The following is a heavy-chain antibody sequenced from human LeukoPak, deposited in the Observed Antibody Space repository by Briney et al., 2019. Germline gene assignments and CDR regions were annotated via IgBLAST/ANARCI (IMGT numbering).Heavy chain of an antibody. J-gene: IGHJ4*02. Sequence: SVKVSCKASGGTFSSYAISWVRQAPGQGLEWMGGIIPIFGTANYAQKFQGRVTIITDESTSTAYMELSSLRSEDTAVYYCARVRDCSSTSCYGWDYWGQGTLVTVSS. CDR3: ARVRDCSSTSCYGWDY. CDR1: GGTFSSYA. D-gene: IGHD2-2*01. V-gene: IGHV1-69*05. CDR2: IIPIFGTA.